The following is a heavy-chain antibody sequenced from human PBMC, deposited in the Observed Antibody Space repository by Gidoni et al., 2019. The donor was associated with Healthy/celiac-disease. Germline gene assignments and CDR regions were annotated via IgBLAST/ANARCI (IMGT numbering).Heavy chain of an antibody. CDR1: GFTLSSNY. Sequence: EVQLVESGGCLVQPGGSLRLSCAASGFTLSSNYMSWVRQAPGKGLEWVSVIYSGGSTYYADSVKGRFTISRDNSKNTLYLQMNSLRAEDTAVYYCARGGGMATFYAFDIWGQGTMVTVSS. CDR2: IYSGGST. J-gene: IGHJ3*02. CDR3: ARGGGMATFYAFDI. D-gene: IGHD5-12*01. V-gene: IGHV3-66*02.